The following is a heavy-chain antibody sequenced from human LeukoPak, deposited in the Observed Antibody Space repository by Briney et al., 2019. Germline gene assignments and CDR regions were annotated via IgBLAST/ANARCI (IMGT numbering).Heavy chain of an antibody. V-gene: IGHV4-34*01. CDR3: GYYGDYVGRYAFDI. CDR1: GGSFSGYY. D-gene: IGHD4-17*01. CDR2: INHSGST. Sequence: SETLSLTCAVYGGSFSGYYWSWIRQPPGKGLEWIGEINHSGSTNYNPSLKSRVTISVDKSKNQFSLKLSSVTAADTAVYYCGYYGDYVGRYAFDIWGQRTMGTVSS. J-gene: IGHJ3*02.